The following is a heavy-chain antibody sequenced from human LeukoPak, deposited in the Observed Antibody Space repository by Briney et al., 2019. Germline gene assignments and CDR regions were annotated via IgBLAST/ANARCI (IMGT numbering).Heavy chain of an antibody. CDR3: ARVFAVTAYYMDV. CDR1: GGSFSGYY. Sequence: SETLSLTCAVYGGSFSGYYWSWIRQPPGKGLEWIGEINHSGSTNYNPSLKSRVTISVDTSKNQFSLKLSSVTAADTAVYYCARVFAVTAYYMDVWGKGTTVTVSS. V-gene: IGHV4-34*01. D-gene: IGHD4-11*01. J-gene: IGHJ6*03. CDR2: INHSGST.